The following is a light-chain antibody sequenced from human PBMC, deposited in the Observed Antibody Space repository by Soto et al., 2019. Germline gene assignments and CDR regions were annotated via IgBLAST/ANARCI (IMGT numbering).Light chain of an antibody. CDR3: QQYNDWPRT. V-gene: IGKV3-15*01. CDR2: GAS. Sequence: EIVMTQSPATLSVSPGERATLSCRASQSVNSNLAWYQQKSGQAPRLLIYGASPRATGIPARFSGSGSATEFTLTISSLQSEDFAVYYCQQYNDWPRTYGQGTKVDIK. J-gene: IGKJ1*01. CDR1: QSVNSN.